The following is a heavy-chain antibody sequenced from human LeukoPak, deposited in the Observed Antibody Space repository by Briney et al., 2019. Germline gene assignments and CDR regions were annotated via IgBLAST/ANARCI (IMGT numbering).Heavy chain of an antibody. V-gene: IGHV3-21*01. CDR1: GFTFSTYS. CDR2: ISSSSTYI. Sequence: GGSLRLSRAASGFTFSTYSVNWVRQAPGKGLEWVSYISSSSTYIYYADSVKGRFTISRDNAKNSLYLQMNSLRAEDTAVYYCARELEIAVAGTLGYWGQGTLVTVSS. J-gene: IGHJ4*02. CDR3: ARELEIAVAGTLGY. D-gene: IGHD6-19*01.